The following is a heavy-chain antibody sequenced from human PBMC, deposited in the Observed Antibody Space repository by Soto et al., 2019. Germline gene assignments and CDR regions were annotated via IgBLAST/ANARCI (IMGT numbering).Heavy chain of an antibody. Sequence: ASVKVSCKASGYTFTSYDINWVRQATGQGLEWMGWMNPNSGNTGYAQKFQGRVTMTRNTSISTAYMELSSLRSEDTAVYYCARGSIRQWIQPLYYYYGMDVWGQGTTVTVSS. D-gene: IGHD5-18*01. CDR2: MNPNSGNT. CDR1: GYTFTSYD. J-gene: IGHJ6*02. V-gene: IGHV1-8*01. CDR3: ARGSIRQWIQPLYYYYGMDV.